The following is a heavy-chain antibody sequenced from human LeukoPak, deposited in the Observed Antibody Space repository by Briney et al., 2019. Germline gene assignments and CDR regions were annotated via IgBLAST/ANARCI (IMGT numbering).Heavy chain of an antibody. J-gene: IGHJ4*02. CDR3: ARVGSCSGGSCYLYYFDY. D-gene: IGHD2-15*01. Sequence: SETLSLTCAVYGGSFSSYYWSWIRQPPGKGLEWIGYIYYSGSTNYNPSLKSRVTISVDTSKNQFSLKLSSVTAADTAVYYCARVGSCSGGSCYLYYFDYWGQGTLVTVSS. CDR2: IYYSGST. CDR1: GGSFSSYY. V-gene: IGHV4-59*01.